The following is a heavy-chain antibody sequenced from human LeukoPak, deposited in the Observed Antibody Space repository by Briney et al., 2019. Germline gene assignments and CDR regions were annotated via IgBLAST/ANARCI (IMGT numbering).Heavy chain of an antibody. CDR2: FDPEDGET. CDR1: GYTLTELS. J-gene: IGHJ4*02. CDR3: ATLIYDYVWGSYRYYFDY. Sequence: ASVKVSCKVSGYTLTELSMHWVRQAPGKGLEWMGGFDPEDGETIYAQKFQGRVTMTEDTSTDTAYMELSSLRSEDTAVYYCATLIYDYVWGSYRYYFDYWGQGTLVTVPS. D-gene: IGHD3-16*02. V-gene: IGHV1-24*01.